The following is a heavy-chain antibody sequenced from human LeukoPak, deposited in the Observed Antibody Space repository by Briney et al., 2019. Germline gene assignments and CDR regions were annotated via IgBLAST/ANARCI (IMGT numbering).Heavy chain of an antibody. CDR1: GFTFSSYT. D-gene: IGHD2-15*01. CDR2: ISGSGGST. Sequence: PGGSLRLSCAASGFTFSSYTMSWVRQAPGKGLEWVSAISGSGGSTYYADSVKGRFTISRDNSKNTLYLQMNSLRAEDTAVYYCAKEVVAAYYYYYGMDVWGQGTTVTVSS. V-gene: IGHV3-23*01. J-gene: IGHJ6*02. CDR3: AKEVVAAYYYYYGMDV.